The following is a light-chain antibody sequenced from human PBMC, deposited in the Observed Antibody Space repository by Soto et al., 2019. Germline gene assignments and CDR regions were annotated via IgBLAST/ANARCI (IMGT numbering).Light chain of an antibody. Sequence: EIVMTQSPATLAVSPGERATLSCRASQGVSSRLAWYQQKPGQAPRLLIYDVSTRASDTPARFSGSGSGTEFTLTLSSQQSEDFAIYYCQQYTDWPPWTFGQGTKVEIK. CDR3: QQYTDWPPWT. J-gene: IGKJ1*01. CDR1: QGVSSR. V-gene: IGKV3-15*01. CDR2: DVS.